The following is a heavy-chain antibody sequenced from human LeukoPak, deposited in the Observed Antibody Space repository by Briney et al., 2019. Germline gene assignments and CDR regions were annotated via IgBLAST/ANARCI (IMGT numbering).Heavy chain of an antibody. CDR3: ARDRGLRYYDILTGNPDFDY. CDR2: ISAYNGNT. V-gene: IGHV1-18*01. CDR1: GYTFTSYG. D-gene: IGHD3-9*01. Sequence: ASVNVSCKASGYTFTSYGISWVRQAPGQGLEWMGWISAYNGNTNYAQKLQGRVTMTTDTSTSTAYMELRSLRSDDTAVYYCARDRGLRYYDILTGNPDFDYWGQGTLVTVSS. J-gene: IGHJ4*02.